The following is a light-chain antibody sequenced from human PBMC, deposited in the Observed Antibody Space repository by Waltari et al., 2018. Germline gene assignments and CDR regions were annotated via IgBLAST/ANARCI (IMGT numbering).Light chain of an antibody. CDR3: ASYAGNRNVV. V-gene: IGLV2-8*01. Sequence: QSALTQPPSASGSPGQSVTISCTGTSSDLGGYKYVSWYQQHPGKAPKLIIFEVTKRPSGVPDRFSGSKSGNTASLTVSGLQGEDESDYYCASYAGNRNVVFGGGTKLTVL. CDR2: EVT. J-gene: IGLJ2*01. CDR1: SSDLGGYKY.